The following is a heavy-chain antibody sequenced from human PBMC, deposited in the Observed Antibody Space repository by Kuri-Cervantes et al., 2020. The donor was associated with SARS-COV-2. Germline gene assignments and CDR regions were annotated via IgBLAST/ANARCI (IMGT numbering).Heavy chain of an antibody. CDR1: GGSFSGYY. Sequence: GGSLRLSCAVYGGSFSGYYWSWIRQPPGKGLEWVSGINWNGVRTGYTDSVKGRFTISRDNAKNSLYLQMNSLRAEDTAFYYCARAGTSGSYLGYWGQGTLVTVS. D-gene: IGHD1-26*01. CDR2: INWNGVRT. CDR3: ARAGTSGSYLGY. V-gene: IGHV3-20*04. J-gene: IGHJ4*02.